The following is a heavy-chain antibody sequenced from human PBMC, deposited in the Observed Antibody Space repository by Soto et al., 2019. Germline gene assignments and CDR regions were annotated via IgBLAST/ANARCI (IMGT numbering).Heavy chain of an antibody. CDR3: VRTRCGGDCLELYASNACDCLDL. V-gene: IGHV2-5*02. Sequence: QITVKESGPPLGKPTQTLTVSCTVSGLSLRTTGLDVSWVRQPPVKSLEWLALLYRDDEKRYSPSQKSRSTITKDISEKQVVLTRPNMDTVGTETYYCVRTRCGGDCLELYASNACDCLDLWPHGTTVTVSS. CDR2: LYRDDEK. CDR1: GLSLRTTGLD. D-gene: IGHD2-21*02. J-gene: IGHJ6*02.